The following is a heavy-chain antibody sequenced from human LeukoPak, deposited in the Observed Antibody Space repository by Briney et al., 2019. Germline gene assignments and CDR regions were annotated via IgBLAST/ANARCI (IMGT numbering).Heavy chain of an antibody. CDR1: GFTFRSYS. Sequence: PGGSLRLSCAASGFTFRSYSKNWVRQAPGKGLEWVSSISSSSSYIYYADSVKGRFTISRDNAKNSLYLQMNSLRAEDTAVYYCARDGGSGNPVFVHDYWGQGTLVTVSS. CDR3: ARDGGSGNPVFVHDY. CDR2: ISSSSSYI. D-gene: IGHD3-16*01. J-gene: IGHJ4*02. V-gene: IGHV3-21*01.